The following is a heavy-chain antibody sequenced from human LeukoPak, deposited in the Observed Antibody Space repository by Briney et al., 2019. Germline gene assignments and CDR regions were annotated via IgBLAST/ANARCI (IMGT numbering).Heavy chain of an antibody. Sequence: ASVKVSCKASGYAXTAYYMHGVRQAPGQGLEWMGWINPNSGGTNYAQKFQGRVTMTRDTSISTAYMELSRLRSDDTAVYYCARDHQAYCGGDCYSPFDYWGQGTLVTVSS. CDR1: GYAXTAYY. CDR2: INPNSGGT. J-gene: IGHJ4*02. CDR3: ARDHQAYCGGDCYSPFDY. D-gene: IGHD2-21*02. V-gene: IGHV1-2*02.